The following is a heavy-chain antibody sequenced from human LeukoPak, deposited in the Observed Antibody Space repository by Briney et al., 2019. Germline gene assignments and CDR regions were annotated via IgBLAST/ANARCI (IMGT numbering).Heavy chain of an antibody. CDR2: IYYSGST. CDR1: GGSISSSSYY. CDR3: ARDEMTTVTTDY. D-gene: IGHD4-17*01. J-gene: IGHJ4*02. Sequence: PSETLSLTCTVSGGSISSSSYYWGWIRRPPGKGLEWIGSIYYSGSTYYNPSLKSRVTISVDTSKNQFSLKLSSVTAADTAVYYCARDEMTTVTTDYWGQGTLVTVSS. V-gene: IGHV4-39*01.